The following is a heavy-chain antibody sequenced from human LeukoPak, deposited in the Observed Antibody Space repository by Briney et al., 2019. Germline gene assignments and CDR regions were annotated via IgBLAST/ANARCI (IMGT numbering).Heavy chain of an antibody. Sequence: GGSLRLSCAASGFTLSAYWMSWVRQAPGKGLEWVANIRQDGSDKYYVDSVKGRFTISRDNAKNSLYLQMNSLRAEDTAVYYCTRDGGSAMPFDYWGQGTLVTVSS. CDR3: TRDGGSAMPFDY. CDR1: GFTLSAYW. D-gene: IGHD2-2*01. V-gene: IGHV3-7*01. CDR2: IRQDGSDK. J-gene: IGHJ4*02.